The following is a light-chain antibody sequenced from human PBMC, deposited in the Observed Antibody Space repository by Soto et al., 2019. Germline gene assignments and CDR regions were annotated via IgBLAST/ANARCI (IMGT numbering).Light chain of an antibody. CDR1: QSVLFRSNNKNY. V-gene: IGKV4-1*01. CDR2: WAS. Sequence: DIVMTQSPDSLAVSLGERATINCKSSQSVLFRSNNKNYLAWYQQKPGQPPKLLIYWASTRESGVPDRFSGSGSGTDFTLTINSLQAEDVAGYYCQQYYSSPPWTFGQGTKVEIK. J-gene: IGKJ1*01. CDR3: QQYYSSPPWT.